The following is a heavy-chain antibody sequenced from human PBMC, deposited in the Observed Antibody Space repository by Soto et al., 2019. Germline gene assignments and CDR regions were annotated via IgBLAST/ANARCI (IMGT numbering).Heavy chain of an antibody. CDR3: AKDVDSHGYGDLVLFAY. D-gene: IGHD5-18*01. J-gene: IGHJ4*02. CDR2: LRVSGDGT. V-gene: IGHV3-23*01. CDR1: GFTFSSYG. Sequence: EVQVLESGGGLVQPGGSLRLSCEASGFTFSSYGVSWVRQAPGKGLEWVETLRVSGDGTNYAESVKGRFAISRDSSKNTFYLQMNSLRAEDTALYYWAKDVDSHGYGDLVLFAYWGQGTLVTVSS.